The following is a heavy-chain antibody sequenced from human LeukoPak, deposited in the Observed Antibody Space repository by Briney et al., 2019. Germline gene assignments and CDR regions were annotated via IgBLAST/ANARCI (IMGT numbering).Heavy chain of an antibody. D-gene: IGHD2-21*01. J-gene: IGHJ4*02. V-gene: IGHV3-23*01. Sequence: GGSLRLSCAASGFTFSSYAMSWVRQAPGKGLEWVSAISGSGGSTYYADSVRGRFTISRDNSKNTLYLQMNSLRAEDAAVYYCARAPVTSCRGAYCYPFDYWGQGTLVTVSS. CDR3: ARAPVTSCRGAYCYPFDY. CDR1: GFTFSSYA. CDR2: ISGSGGST.